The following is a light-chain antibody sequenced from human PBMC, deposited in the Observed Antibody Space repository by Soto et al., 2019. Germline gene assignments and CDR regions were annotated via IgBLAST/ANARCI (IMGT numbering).Light chain of an antibody. CDR1: SSNIGAGYD. J-gene: IGLJ2*01. CDR2: DNS. V-gene: IGLV1-40*01. Sequence: QSVLTQPPSVSGAPGQRVTISCTGSSSNIGAGYDVHWYQQLPGTAPKLLIFDNSNRPSGVPDRISGSRSGTSASLAITGLQAEDEADYYCQSYDSSLSGSGVFGGGTKVNVL. CDR3: QSYDSSLSGSGV.